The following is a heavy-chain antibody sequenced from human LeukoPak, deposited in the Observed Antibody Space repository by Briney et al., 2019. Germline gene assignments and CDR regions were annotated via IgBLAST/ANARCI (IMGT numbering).Heavy chain of an antibody. J-gene: IGHJ5*02. CDR3: ARSYSSGSTSRWDPTGTWFDP. V-gene: IGHV1-18*01. Sequence: ASVKVSCKASGHTFTSYGISWVRQAPGQGLEWMGWISAYNGNTNYAQKLQGRVTMTTDTSTSTAYMELRSLRSDDTAVYYCARSYSSGSTSRWDPTGTWFDPWGRGTLVTVSS. CDR2: ISAYNGNT. CDR1: GHTFTSYG. D-gene: IGHD2-2*01.